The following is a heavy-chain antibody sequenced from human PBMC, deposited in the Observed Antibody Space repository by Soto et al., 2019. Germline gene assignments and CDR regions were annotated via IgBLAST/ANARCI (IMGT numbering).Heavy chain of an antibody. V-gene: IGHV3-23*01. CDR2: ISGSGASI. CDR1: RYTFNIDA. Sequence: EVQLLESGGGLVQPGESLTLSCAASRYTFNIDAMTWVRQAPGKGLEWVSSISGSGASIYYADSVKGRFTISRDQSKNTLYLQMNSLRVEDTAVYWCARENWNGAYYGLDVWGQGTTVTVS. D-gene: IGHD1-1*01. J-gene: IGHJ6*02. CDR3: ARENWNGAYYGLDV.